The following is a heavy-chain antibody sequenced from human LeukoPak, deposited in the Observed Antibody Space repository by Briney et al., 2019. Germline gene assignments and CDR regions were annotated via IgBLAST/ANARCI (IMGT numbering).Heavy chain of an antibody. CDR3: ARARGYSYGGGYYFDY. Sequence: SETLSLTCTVSGGSISSYYWGWIRQPPGKGLEWIGSIYHSGSTYYNPSLKSRLTISVDTSKNQFSLKLSSVTAADTAVYYCARARGYSYGGGYYFDYWGQGTLVTVSS. J-gene: IGHJ4*02. V-gene: IGHV4-38-2*02. CDR2: IYHSGST. CDR1: GGSISSYY. D-gene: IGHD5-18*01.